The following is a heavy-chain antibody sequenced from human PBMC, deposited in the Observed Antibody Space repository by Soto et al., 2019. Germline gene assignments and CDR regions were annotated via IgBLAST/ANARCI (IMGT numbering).Heavy chain of an antibody. CDR2: IYYSGST. CDR1: GGSISSSSYY. J-gene: IGHJ5*02. V-gene: IGHV4-39*01. Sequence: QLQLQESGPGLVKPSETLSLTCTVSGGSISSSSYYWGWIRQPPGKGLEWIGSIYYSGSTYYNPCLKSRVTISVDTSKNQFSLKLSSVTAADTAVYYCARQSRRWLQSGGWFDPWGQGTLVTVSS. CDR3: ARQSRRWLQSGGWFDP. D-gene: IGHD5-12*01.